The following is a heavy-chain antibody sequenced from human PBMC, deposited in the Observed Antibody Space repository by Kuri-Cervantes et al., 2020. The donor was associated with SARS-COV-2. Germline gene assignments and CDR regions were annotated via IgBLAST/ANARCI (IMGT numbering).Heavy chain of an antibody. J-gene: IGHJ4*02. D-gene: IGHD6-13*01. Sequence: GESLKISCAASGFTFSSYWMHWVRQAPGKGLVWVSRINSDVSSTSYADSVKGRFTISRDNAKDTLYLQMNSLRAEDTAVYYCAREGYIAAGAGGGFDYRGQGTLVTVSS. CDR3: AREGYIAAGAGGGFDY. CDR2: INSDVSST. V-gene: IGHV3-74*01. CDR1: GFTFSSYW.